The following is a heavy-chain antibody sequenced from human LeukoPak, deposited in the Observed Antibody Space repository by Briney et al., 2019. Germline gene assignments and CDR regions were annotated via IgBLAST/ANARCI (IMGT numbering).Heavy chain of an antibody. CDR2: IYHSGST. J-gene: IGHJ4*02. CDR1: GYSISSGYY. D-gene: IGHD5-12*01. Sequence: SETLSLTCTVSGYSISSGYYWGWIRQPPGKGLEWIGSIYHSGSTYYNPSLKSRVTISVDTSKNQFSLKLSSVTAADTAVYYCARCSEADIVATAFDYWGQGTLVTVSS. V-gene: IGHV4-38-2*02. CDR3: ARCSEADIVATAFDY.